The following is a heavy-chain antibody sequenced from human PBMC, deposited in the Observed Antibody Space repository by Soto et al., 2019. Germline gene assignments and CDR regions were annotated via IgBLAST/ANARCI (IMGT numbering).Heavy chain of an antibody. Sequence: PGGSLRLSCAASGFTFSNLAMSWVRQAPGKGLEWVSAISGRGGSTYYADSVKGRFTISRDNSKNTLYLRMNSLRAEDTAVYYCAKGGHHFWENNWFDPWGQGTLVTVSS. J-gene: IGHJ5*02. CDR1: GFTFSNLA. CDR3: AKGGHHFWENNWFDP. CDR2: ISGRGGST. D-gene: IGHD3-3*02. V-gene: IGHV3-23*01.